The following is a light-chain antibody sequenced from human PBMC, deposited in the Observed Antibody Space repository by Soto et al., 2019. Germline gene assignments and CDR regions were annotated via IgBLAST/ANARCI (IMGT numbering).Light chain of an antibody. Sequence: ERVMTQSPATLSVSPGERATLSCRASQSVGSNLAWYQQKPGQAPRLLMYGTSNRATGIPDRFSGSGSGTEFTLTISSLQAEDFATYYCLQHYRYPRTFGQGTKVDIK. J-gene: IGKJ1*01. CDR1: QSVGSN. CDR3: LQHYRYPRT. CDR2: GTS. V-gene: IGKV3D-15*01.